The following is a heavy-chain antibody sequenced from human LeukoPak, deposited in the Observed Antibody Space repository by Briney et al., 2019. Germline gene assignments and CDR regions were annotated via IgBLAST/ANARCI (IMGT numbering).Heavy chain of an antibody. J-gene: IGHJ6*03. CDR1: GFTFNSYW. CDR2: INTDGSHT. V-gene: IGHV3-74*01. Sequence: GGSLRLSCAASGFTFNSYWMHWVRQAPGKGLVWVSRINTDGSHTDYADSVKGRFTISRDNAKNSLYLQMNSLRAEDTALYHCARDQDPDYYYYMDVWGKGTTVTVSS. CDR3: ARDQDPDYYYYMDV.